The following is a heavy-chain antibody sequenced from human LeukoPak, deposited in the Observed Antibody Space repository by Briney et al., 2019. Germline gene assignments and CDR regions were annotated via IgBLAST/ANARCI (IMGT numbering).Heavy chain of an antibody. CDR3: ARTDLAYPIYSRAEYFQH. V-gene: IGHV1-69*13. D-gene: IGHD6-13*01. J-gene: IGHJ1*01. CDR1: GYTFTSYA. Sequence: ASVKVSCKASGYTFTSYAISWVRQAPGQGLEWMGGIIPIFGTANYAQKFQGRVTITADESTSTAYMELSSLRSEDTAVYYCARTDLAYPIYSRAEYFQHWGQGTLVTVSS. CDR2: IIPIFGTA.